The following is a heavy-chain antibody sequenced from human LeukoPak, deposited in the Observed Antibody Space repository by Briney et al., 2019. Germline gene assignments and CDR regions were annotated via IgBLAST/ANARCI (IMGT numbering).Heavy chain of an antibody. J-gene: IGHJ4*02. CDR3: ATHTYYYSSGSFAY. Sequence: VASVKVSCKASGGTFSSYAISWVRQAPGQGLEWMGGIIPIFGTANYAQKFQGRVTITTDESTSTAYMELSSLRSEDTAVYYCATHTYYYSSGSFAYWGQGTLATVSS. V-gene: IGHV1-69*05. CDR1: GGTFSSYA. D-gene: IGHD3-10*01. CDR2: IIPIFGTA.